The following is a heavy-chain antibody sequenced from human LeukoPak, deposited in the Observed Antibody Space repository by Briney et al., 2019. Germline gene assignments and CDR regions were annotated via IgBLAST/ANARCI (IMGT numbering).Heavy chain of an antibody. CDR1: GASVGSAGYH. V-gene: IGHV4-61*08. CDR2: VYYVSST. D-gene: IGHD1-26*01. J-gene: IGHJ4*02. Sequence: SETLSLTCFVSGASVGSAGYHWSWIRQPPGGGLEWVGYVYYVSSTNYNPSLKSRVTMSVDPSRNQFSLKLNSVTAADTAVYYCARTQSQSGSYRYYYGYWGQGTPVTVSS. CDR3: ARTQSQSGSYRYYYGY.